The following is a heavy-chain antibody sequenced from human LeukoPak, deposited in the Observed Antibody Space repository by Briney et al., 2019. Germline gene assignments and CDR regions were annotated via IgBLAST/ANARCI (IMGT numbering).Heavy chain of an antibody. CDR3: AKDGKDHGDYPFLIRYYGMDV. D-gene: IGHD4-17*01. Sequence: GGSLRLSCAASGFTFSSYAMSWVRQAPGKGLEWVSAISGSGGSTYYADSVKGRFTISRDNSKNTLYLQMNSLRAEDTAVYYCAKDGKDHGDYPFLIRYYGMDVWGQGTTATVSS. CDR1: GFTFSSYA. V-gene: IGHV3-23*01. CDR2: ISGSGGST. J-gene: IGHJ6*02.